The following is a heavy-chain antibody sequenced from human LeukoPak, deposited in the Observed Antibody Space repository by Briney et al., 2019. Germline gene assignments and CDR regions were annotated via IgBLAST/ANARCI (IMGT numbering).Heavy chain of an antibody. CDR2: IKQDGSEK. Sequence: GGSLRLSCAASGFTFSSYAMSWVRQAPGKGLEWVANIKQDGSEKYYVDSVKGRFTISRDNAKNSLYLQMNSLRAEDTAVYYCARDSSGWYAPVGGAFDIWGQGTMVTVSS. CDR1: GFTFSSYA. J-gene: IGHJ3*02. V-gene: IGHV3-7*01. CDR3: ARDSSGWYAPVGGAFDI. D-gene: IGHD6-19*01.